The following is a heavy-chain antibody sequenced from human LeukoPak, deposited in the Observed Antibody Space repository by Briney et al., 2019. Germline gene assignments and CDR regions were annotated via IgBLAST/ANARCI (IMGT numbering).Heavy chain of an antibody. CDR2: IYHSGST. Sequence: SETLSPTCVVSGGSIITNDYWWSWVRQPPGKGLEWIGEIYHSGSTNYNPSLKSRVTISVDKSKNQFSLKLSSVTAADTAVYYCARMGRIAVAGLDYWGQGTLVTVSS. D-gene: IGHD6-19*01. J-gene: IGHJ4*02. CDR3: ARMGRIAVAGLDY. V-gene: IGHV4-4*02. CDR1: GGSIITNDYW.